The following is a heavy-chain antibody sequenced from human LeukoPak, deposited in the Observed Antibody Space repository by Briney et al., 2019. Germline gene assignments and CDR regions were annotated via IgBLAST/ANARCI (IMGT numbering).Heavy chain of an antibody. CDR3: ARDRGSYGDYVNY. CDR1: GFSFSTYS. Sequence: GGSLRLSCAASGFSFSTYSFSWVRQAPGKGLEWVSGISASGGDTFYADSVKGRFTISRDNSKNTLYLQMNSLRAEDTAVYYCARDRGSYGDYVNYWGQGTLVTVSS. D-gene: IGHD4-17*01. J-gene: IGHJ4*02. CDR2: ISASGGDT. V-gene: IGHV3-23*01.